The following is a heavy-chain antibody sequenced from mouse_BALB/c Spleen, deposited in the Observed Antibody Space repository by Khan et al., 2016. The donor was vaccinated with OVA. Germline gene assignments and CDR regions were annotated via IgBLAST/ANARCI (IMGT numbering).Heavy chain of an antibody. CDR1: GYTFTSYW. Sequence: QVQLKESGGELVRPGTSVKLSCKTSGYTFTSYWIHWVKQRPGQGLEWIARIYPGTDNTYYNENFKDKATLTADKSSSTVYLQLSSLKSEDSAVLIGDREDALDYFDYWGQGTTLTVSS. V-gene: IGHV1-76*01. J-gene: IGHJ2*01. CDR2: IYPGTDNT. CDR3: DREDALDYFDY.